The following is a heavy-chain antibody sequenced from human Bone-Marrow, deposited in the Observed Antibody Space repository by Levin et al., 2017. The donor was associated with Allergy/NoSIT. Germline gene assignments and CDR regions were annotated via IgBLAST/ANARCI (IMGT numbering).Heavy chain of an antibody. Sequence: GGSLRLSCAASGFTFSSYEMNWVRQAPGKGLEWVSYISSSGSTIYYADSVKGRFTISRDNAKNSLYLQMNSLRAEDTAVYYCARGCVGRQLLCQGKFDYWGQGTLVTVSS. V-gene: IGHV3-48*03. J-gene: IGHJ4*02. D-gene: IGHD2-2*01. CDR3: ARGCVGRQLLCQGKFDY. CDR1: GFTFSSYE. CDR2: ISSSGSTI.